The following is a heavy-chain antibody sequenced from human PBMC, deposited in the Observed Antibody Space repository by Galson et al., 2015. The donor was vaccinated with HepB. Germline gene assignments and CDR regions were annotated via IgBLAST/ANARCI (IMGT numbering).Heavy chain of an antibody. J-gene: IGHJ5*01. CDR1: GVSLSTSAVG. D-gene: IGHD3-3*01. CDR2: IYWDDEK. V-gene: IGHV2-5*02. CDR3: AHILGGFAPLTIFGAGSFDS. Sequence: PALVKPTQTLTLTCTISGVSLSTSAVGVGWIRQPPREALEWLALIYWDDEKRHSPSLKSRLTITRDTSKNQVVLTMTNMNPVDTATYYCAHILGGFAPLTIFGAGSFDSWGQGILVTVSS.